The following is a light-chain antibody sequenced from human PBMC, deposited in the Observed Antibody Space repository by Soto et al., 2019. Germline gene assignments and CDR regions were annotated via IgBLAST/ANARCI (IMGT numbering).Light chain of an antibody. Sequence: QSALAQPASVSGSPGQSITIYCTATSSDVDTYNYVSWYQQHPGKAPKLMIFEVTNRPSGVSNRFSGSKSGNTASLIISGLQAEDEANYSCSSYTTSSTLVFGGGTQLTVL. CDR2: EVT. J-gene: IGLJ2*01. CDR3: SSYTTSSTLV. V-gene: IGLV2-14*01. CDR1: SSDVDTYNY.